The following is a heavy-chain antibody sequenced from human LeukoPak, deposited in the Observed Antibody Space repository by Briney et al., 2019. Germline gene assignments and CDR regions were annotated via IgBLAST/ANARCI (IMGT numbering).Heavy chain of an antibody. CDR2: INPNSGGT. CDR1: GYTFTGYY. CDR3: ARDLKVRGPVDY. V-gene: IGHV1-2*02. D-gene: IGHD3-10*01. J-gene: IGHJ4*02. Sequence: ASVKVSCKASGYTFTGYYMHWVRQAPGQGLEWMGWINPNSGGTNYAQKFQGRVTMTRDTSISTAYMELSRLRSDDTAVYHCARDLKVRGPVDYWGQGSLVTVSS.